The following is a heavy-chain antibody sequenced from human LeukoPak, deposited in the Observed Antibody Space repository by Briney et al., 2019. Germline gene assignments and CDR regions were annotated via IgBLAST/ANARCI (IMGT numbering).Heavy chain of an antibody. CDR1: GYTFTNYG. V-gene: IGHV1-18*01. CDR3: ASDGHRMYYYDTSAYRFDY. D-gene: IGHD3-22*01. CDR2: ISVYNGNT. J-gene: IGHJ4*02. Sequence: GASVKVSCKASGYTFTNYGLSWVRQAPGKGLEWMGWISVYNGNTKYVQKLQGRVTMTRDTSTTTAYMELRSLRSDDTAVYYCASDGHRMYYYDTSAYRFDYWGQGTLVTVSS.